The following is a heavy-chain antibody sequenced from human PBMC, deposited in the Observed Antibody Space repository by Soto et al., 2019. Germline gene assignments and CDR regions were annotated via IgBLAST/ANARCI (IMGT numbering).Heavy chain of an antibody. CDR2: INAGNGNT. CDR3: ARPLGFSSSSWFDP. D-gene: IGHD6-13*01. V-gene: IGHV1-3*01. Sequence: ASVKVSCKGSGYTFTSYAMHWVRQAPGQRLEWMGWINAGNGNTKYSQKFQGRVTITRDTSASTAYMELSSLRSEDTAVYYCARPLGFSSSSWFDPWGQGTLVTVSS. CDR1: GYTFTSYA. J-gene: IGHJ5*02.